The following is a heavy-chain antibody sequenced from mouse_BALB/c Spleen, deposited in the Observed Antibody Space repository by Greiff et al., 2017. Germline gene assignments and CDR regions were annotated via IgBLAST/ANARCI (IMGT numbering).Heavy chain of an antibody. CDR1: GYSITSGYY. CDR2: ISYDGSN. Sequence: EVKLVESGPGLVKPSQSLSLTCSVTGYSITSGYYWHWIRQFPGNKLEWMGYISYDGSNNYNPSLKNRISITRDTSKNQFFLKLNSVTTEDTATYYCARAVYDYDGPAWCAYWGQGTLVTVSA. V-gene: IGHV3-6*02. D-gene: IGHD2-4*01. CDR3: ARAVYDYDGPAWCAY. J-gene: IGHJ3*01.